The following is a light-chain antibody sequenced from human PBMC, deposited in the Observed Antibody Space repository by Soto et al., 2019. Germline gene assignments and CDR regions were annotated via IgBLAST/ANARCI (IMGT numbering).Light chain of an antibody. J-gene: IGLJ2*01. Sequence: QSALTQPPSASGSPGQSVTISCTGTSSDVGGYNYVSWYQQHPGKAPKLMIYEVSKRPSGVPDRCSDSKSGNTPSLTVSGLQAEDEDDYYCSSYAGSNKVFGGGTKVTVL. CDR3: SSYAGSNKV. V-gene: IGLV2-8*01. CDR2: EVS. CDR1: SSDVGGYNY.